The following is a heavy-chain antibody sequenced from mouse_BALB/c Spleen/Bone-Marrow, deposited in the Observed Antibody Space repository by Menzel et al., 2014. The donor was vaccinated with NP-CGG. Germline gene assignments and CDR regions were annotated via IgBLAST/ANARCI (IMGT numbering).Heavy chain of an antibody. CDR2: ISTYYGDT. CDR3: APMYDGYYMFAY. D-gene: IGHD2-3*01. J-gene: IGHJ3*01. CDR1: GYTFTDYA. Sequence: VQLQQSGAELVRPGVSVKISCKGSGYTFTDYAMHWVKQSHAESLEWIGVISTYYGDTNYNQKFKGKATMTVDKSSSTAYMELARLTSEDSAIYYCAPMYDGYYMFAYWGRGTLVTVSA. V-gene: IGHV1S137*01.